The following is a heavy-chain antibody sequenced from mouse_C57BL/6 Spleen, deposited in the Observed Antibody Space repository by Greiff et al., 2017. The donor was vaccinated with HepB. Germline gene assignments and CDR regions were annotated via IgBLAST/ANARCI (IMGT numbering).Heavy chain of an antibody. D-gene: IGHD1-1*01. CDR1: GFTFSSYT. CDR3: ARDTTVVANYYAMDY. J-gene: IGHJ4*01. Sequence: EVMLVESGGGLVKPGGSLKLSCAASGFTFSSYTMSWVRQTPEKRLEWVATISGGGGNTYYPDSVKGRFTMSRDNATNTLYLQMSSLRSEDTALYYCARDTTVVANYYAMDYWGQGTSVTVSS. V-gene: IGHV5-9*01. CDR2: ISGGGGNT.